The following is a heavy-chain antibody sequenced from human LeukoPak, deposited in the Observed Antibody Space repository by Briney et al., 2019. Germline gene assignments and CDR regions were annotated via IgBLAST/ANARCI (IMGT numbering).Heavy chain of an antibody. CDR2: ISSSGSTI. J-gene: IGHJ4*02. CDR1: GFTFSDYY. CDR3: ARAKTEQWLVKYYFDY. V-gene: IGHV3-11*04. D-gene: IGHD6-19*01. Sequence: GGSLRLSCAASGFTFSDYYMSWIRQAPGKGLEWVSYISSSGSTIYYADSVKGRFTISRDNAKNSLYLQMNSLRAEDTAVYYCARAKTEQWLVKYYFDYWGQGTLVTVSS.